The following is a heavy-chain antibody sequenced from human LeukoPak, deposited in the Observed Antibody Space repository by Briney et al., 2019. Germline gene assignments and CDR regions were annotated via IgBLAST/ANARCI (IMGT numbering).Heavy chain of an antibody. CDR3: ARLNSGSYYKYFDY. V-gene: IGHV3-66*04. J-gene: IGHJ4*02. Sequence: GGSLRLSCAASGFTVSSNYTSWVRQAPGKGLEWVSVIYSGGSTYYADSVKGRFTISRDNSKNTLYLQMNSLRAEDTAVYYCARLNSGSYYKYFDYWGQGTLVTVSS. CDR2: IYSGGST. D-gene: IGHD1-26*01. CDR1: GFTVSSNY.